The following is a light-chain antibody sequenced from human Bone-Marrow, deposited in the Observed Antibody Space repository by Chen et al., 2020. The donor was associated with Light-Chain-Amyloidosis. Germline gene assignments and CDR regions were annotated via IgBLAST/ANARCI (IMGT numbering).Light chain of an antibody. CDR2: EDD. CDR3: QSYHSISHGV. Sequence: NFMLTQPHPVSESPRKTVIISCTRSSGSIATNYGQWYKQRPGSSPTTVIYEDDQRPSGVTYRFSGSIDRSSNTASLTIEGLRAEDEDDYYCQSYHSISHGVFGGGTKLTVL. J-gene: IGLJ3*02. V-gene: IGLV6-57*01. CDR1: SGSIATNY.